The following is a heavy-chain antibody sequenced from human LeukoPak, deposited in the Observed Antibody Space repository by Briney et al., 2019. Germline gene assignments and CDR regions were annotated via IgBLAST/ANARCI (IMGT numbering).Heavy chain of an antibody. CDR2: IRYDGTNV. Sequence: GGSLRLSCAASGFTFVDSGMNWVRQAPGKGLEWLTFIRYDGTNVYFADSVKGRFTISRDNSQKKLYLQMNNLRPEDTALYYCARGTSSPGYFDFWGQGTQVTVSS. D-gene: IGHD1-26*01. CDR1: GFTFVDSG. V-gene: IGHV3-30*02. CDR3: ARGTSSPGYFDF. J-gene: IGHJ4*02.